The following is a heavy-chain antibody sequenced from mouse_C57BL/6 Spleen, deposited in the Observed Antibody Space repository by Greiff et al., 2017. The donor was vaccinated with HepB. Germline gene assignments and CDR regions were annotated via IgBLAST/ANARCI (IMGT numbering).Heavy chain of an antibody. D-gene: IGHD2-2*01. CDR3: ARNYGYELYYAMDY. J-gene: IGHJ4*01. CDR2: IYPGSGNT. Sequence: VQLQQSGPELVKPGASVKISCKASGYSFTSYYIHWVKQRPGQGLEWIGWIYPGSGNTKYNEKFKGKATLTADTSSSTAYMQLSSLTSEDSAVYYCARNYGYELYYAMDYWGQGTSVTVSS. V-gene: IGHV1-66*01. CDR1: GYSFTSYY.